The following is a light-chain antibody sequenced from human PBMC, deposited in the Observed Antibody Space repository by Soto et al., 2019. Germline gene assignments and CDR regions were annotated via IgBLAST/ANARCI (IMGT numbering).Light chain of an antibody. J-gene: IGKJ3*01. CDR2: AAS. Sequence: DIQLTQSPSFLSASVGDRVTITCRASQGISSYLAWYQQKPGKAPKLLIYAASTLQSGIPSRFSGSGSGTESTLTNSILQPEYFANYYCQQLNSYPFTLGPGTKVDIK. CDR3: QQLNSYPFT. CDR1: QGISSY. V-gene: IGKV1-9*01.